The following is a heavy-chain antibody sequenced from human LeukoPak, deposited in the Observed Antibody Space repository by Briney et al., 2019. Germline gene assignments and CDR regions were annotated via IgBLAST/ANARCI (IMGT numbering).Heavy chain of an antibody. CDR3: ARGLEWELPQTHFDF. CDR2: INGSGSTI. V-gene: IGHV3-11*04. Sequence: GGSLRPSCRASGFIFSDYYMSWIRQAPGKGLEWVSYINGSGSTIYYADSVKGRFTISRDNAKNSLYLQMNTLRVEDTAMYYCARGLEWELPQTHFDFWGQGTLVTVSS. J-gene: IGHJ4*02. CDR1: GFIFSDYY. D-gene: IGHD1-26*01.